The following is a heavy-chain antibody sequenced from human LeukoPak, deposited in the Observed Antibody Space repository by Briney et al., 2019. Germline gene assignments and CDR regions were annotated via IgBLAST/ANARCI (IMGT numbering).Heavy chain of an antibody. D-gene: IGHD3-10*01. Sequence: GGSLRLSCAASGFTFSSYSMNWVRQAPGKGLEWVAFILYDGSIRYYADSVRGRFTISRDNSKNTLFLQMNSLRAEDTAVYYCAKRALVRGVQFDAFDIWGQGTMVTVSS. J-gene: IGHJ3*02. CDR2: ILYDGSIR. V-gene: IGHV3-30*02. CDR3: AKRALVRGVQFDAFDI. CDR1: GFTFSSYS.